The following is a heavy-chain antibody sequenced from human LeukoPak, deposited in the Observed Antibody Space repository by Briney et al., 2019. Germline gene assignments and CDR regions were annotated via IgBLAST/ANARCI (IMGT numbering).Heavy chain of an antibody. D-gene: IGHD1-7*01. CDR2: ISSSSSYI. CDR1: GFTFSSYS. V-gene: IGHV3-21*04. Sequence: GGSLRLSCAASGFTFSSYSMNWVRQAPGKGLEWVSSISSSSSYIYYADSVKGRFTISRDNAKNSLYLQMNSLRAEDTAVYYCAKRDLYWSYPDYWGQGTLVTVSS. CDR3: AKRDLYWSYPDY. J-gene: IGHJ4*02.